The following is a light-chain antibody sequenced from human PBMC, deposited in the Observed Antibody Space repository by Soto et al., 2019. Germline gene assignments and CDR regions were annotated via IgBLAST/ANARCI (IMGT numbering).Light chain of an antibody. Sequence: SSWASQGLGIWLAWYRQKPGRDPKLLINDASSLESGVPSRFSGSGSGTVFTITISSPQADYFASYCYQQYNSAWTFGQGTKVDIK. CDR1: QGLGIW. V-gene: IGKV1-5*01. J-gene: IGKJ1*01. CDR3: QQYNSAWT. CDR2: DAS.